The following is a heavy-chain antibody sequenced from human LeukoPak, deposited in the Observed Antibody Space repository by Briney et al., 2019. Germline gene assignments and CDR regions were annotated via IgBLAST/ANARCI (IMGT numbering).Heavy chain of an antibody. CDR2: INPNTGAT. J-gene: IGHJ4*02. D-gene: IGHD3-10*01. CDR1: GYTFTHYF. V-gene: IGHV1-2*02. Sequence: ASVKVSCKASGYTFTHYFAHWVRQAPGQGLQWMGWINPNTGATSYPQKFQGRVTITRDTSIITAYMELRSLRSDDTAIYYCVRDGGSGSPYDFWGQGTLVTVSS. CDR3: VRDGGSGSPYDF.